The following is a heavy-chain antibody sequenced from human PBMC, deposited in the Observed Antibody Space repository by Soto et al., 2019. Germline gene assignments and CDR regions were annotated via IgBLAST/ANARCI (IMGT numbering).Heavy chain of an antibody. V-gene: IGHV3-33*01. D-gene: IGHD1-1*01. CDR2: IWYDGSNK. Sequence: GGSLRLSCAASGFTFSSYGMHWVRQAPGKGLEWVAVIWYDGSNKYYADSVKGRFTISRDNSKNTLYLQMNSLRDEDTAMYYCARAGTTGTTATRMIGGHWGQGT. CDR3: ARAGTTGTTATRMIGGH. CDR1: GFTFSSYG. J-gene: IGHJ4*02.